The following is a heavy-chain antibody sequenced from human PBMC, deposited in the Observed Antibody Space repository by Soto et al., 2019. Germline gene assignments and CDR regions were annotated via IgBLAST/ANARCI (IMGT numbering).Heavy chain of an antibody. V-gene: IGHV3-23*01. CDR2: ISGSGGST. CDR1: GFTFSSYA. Sequence: EVQLLESGGGLVQPGGSLRLSCAASGFTFSSYAMSWVRQAPGKGLEWVSAISGSGGSTYYADSVKGRFTISRDNAKNTLYLQMNSLRAEDTAVYYCRKDREVYYEFWSGYYRSWFDPLGQGTLVTVSS. D-gene: IGHD3-3*01. J-gene: IGHJ5*02. CDR3: RKDREVYYEFWSGYYRSWFDP.